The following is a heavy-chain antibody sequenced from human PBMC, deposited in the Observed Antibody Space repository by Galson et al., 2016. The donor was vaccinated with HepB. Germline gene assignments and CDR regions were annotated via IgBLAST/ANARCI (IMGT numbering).Heavy chain of an antibody. D-gene: IGHD2-2*01. Sequence: SVKVSCKAYGYTFTSYAMHWVRQTPGQRLEWMGWFSDGNGNTKYSQKFQGRVIITRDTSASTAYMELSSLRSGDTAVYFCARGFPSATIDYWGQGTLVTASS. V-gene: IGHV1-3*01. CDR1: GYTFTSYA. CDR2: FSDGNGNT. CDR3: ARGFPSATIDY. J-gene: IGHJ4*02.